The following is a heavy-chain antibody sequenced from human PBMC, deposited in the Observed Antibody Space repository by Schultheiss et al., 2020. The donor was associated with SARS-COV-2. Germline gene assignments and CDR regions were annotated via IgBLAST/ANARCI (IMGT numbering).Heavy chain of an antibody. CDR3: AKHQWLLPTGFDY. Sequence: GSLRLSCAASGFTFSSYGMHWVRQAPGKGLEWVSAISGSGGSTYYADSVKGRFTISRDNSKNTLYLQMNSLRAEDTAVYYCAKHQWLLPTGFDYWGQGTLVTVSS. D-gene: IGHD3-22*01. J-gene: IGHJ4*02. CDR1: GFTFSSYG. CDR2: ISGSGGST. V-gene: IGHV3-23*01.